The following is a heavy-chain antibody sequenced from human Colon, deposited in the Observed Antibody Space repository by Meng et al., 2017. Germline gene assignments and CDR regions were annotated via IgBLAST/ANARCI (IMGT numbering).Heavy chain of an antibody. J-gene: IGHJ4*02. Sequence: VELRESGPGLVKTSGTLSLTCAVSGDSIRSSNWWSWVRQPPGRGLEWIGEIYHSGSTNYNPSLKNRLSLTVDKSKNQFSLTLHSVTAADTAVYYCARVIYASGNMAHLDCWGQGTLVTVSS. CDR2: IYHSGST. V-gene: IGHV4-4*02. D-gene: IGHD3-10*01. CDR3: ARVIYASGNMAHLDC. CDR1: GDSIRSSNW.